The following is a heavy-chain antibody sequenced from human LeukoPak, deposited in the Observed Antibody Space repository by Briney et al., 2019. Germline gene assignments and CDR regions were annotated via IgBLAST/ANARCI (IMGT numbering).Heavy chain of an antibody. Sequence: PSETLSLTCTVSGGSVITRSNYWGWLRQPPGKGLEWIGNIYYSGGTYYNPSLKSRVTISVDTSKNQFSLKLSSVTAADTAVYYCARGSEGATTGYFDYWGQGTLVTVSS. J-gene: IGHJ4*02. CDR1: GGSVITRSNY. D-gene: IGHD1-26*01. CDR2: IYYSGGT. V-gene: IGHV4-39*01. CDR3: ARGSEGATTGYFDY.